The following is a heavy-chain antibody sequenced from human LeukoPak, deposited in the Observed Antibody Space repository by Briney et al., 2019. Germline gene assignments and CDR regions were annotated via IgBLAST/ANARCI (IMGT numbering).Heavy chain of an antibody. CDR1: GFTFSNAW. CDR3: TTAPDWLYYFDY. D-gene: IGHD3/OR15-3a*01. Sequence: GGSLRLSCAASGFTFSNAWMSWVRQAPGKGLEWVGRIKSKTDGGTTDYAAPVKGRFTISRDDSKNTLYLQMNSLKTEDAAVYYCTTAPDWLYYFDYWGQGTPVTVSS. CDR2: IKSKTDGGTT. J-gene: IGHJ4*02. V-gene: IGHV3-15*01.